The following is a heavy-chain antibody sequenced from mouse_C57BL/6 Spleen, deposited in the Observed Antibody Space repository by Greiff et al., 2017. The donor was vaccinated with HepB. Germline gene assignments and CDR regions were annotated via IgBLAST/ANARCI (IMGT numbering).Heavy chain of an antibody. Sequence: EVHLVESGEGLVKPGGSLKLSCAASGFTFSSYAMSWVRQTPEKRLEWVAYISSGGDYIYYADTVKGRFTISRDNARNTLYLQRRSLKSEDTAMYYCTRGDGYYVEYFDVGGTGTTVTVSS. CDR2: ISSGGDYI. D-gene: IGHD2-3*01. CDR1: GFTFSSYA. V-gene: IGHV5-9-1*02. J-gene: IGHJ1*03. CDR3: TRGDGYYVEYFDV.